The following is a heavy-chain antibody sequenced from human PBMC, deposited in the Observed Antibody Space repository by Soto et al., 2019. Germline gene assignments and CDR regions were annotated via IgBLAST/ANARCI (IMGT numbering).Heavy chain of an antibody. CDR3: AKDLGVAITYYLDY. CDR2: ISWDSGSI. D-gene: IGHD3-3*01. CDR1: GFIFHDYA. V-gene: IGHV3-9*01. Sequence: EVQLVDSGGGLVQPGRSLRLSCTASGFIFHDYAMHWVRQAPGKGLEWVAGISWDSGSIAYADSVKGRFTISRDNAKNSLYLQMNSLRAEDTALYYCAKDLGVAITYYLDYWGQGTLVTVSS. J-gene: IGHJ4*02.